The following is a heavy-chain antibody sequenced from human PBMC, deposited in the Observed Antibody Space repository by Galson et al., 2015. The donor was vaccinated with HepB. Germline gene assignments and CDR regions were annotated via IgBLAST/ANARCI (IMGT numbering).Heavy chain of an antibody. J-gene: IGHJ6*02. V-gene: IGHV3-23*01. Sequence: SLRLSCAASGFTFSSYAMSWVRQAPGKGLEWVSAISGSGGSTYYADSVKGRFTISRDNSKNTLYLQMNSLRAEDTAVYYCAKNDYGSGSYYNKGDYYYYYGMDVWGQGTTVTVSS. CDR1: GFTFSSYA. D-gene: IGHD3-10*01. CDR2: ISGSGGST. CDR3: AKNDYGSGSYYNKGDYYYYYGMDV.